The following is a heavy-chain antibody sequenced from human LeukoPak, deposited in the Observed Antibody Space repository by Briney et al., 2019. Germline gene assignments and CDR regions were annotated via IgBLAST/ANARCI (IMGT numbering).Heavy chain of an antibody. CDR3: ARDRGRYCSSTSCGRSSYYYYYYMDV. Sequence: PGRSVRLSCAASGFTFSSYAMHWVRQAPGKGLEWVAVISYDGSNKYYADSVKGRFTISRDNSKNTLYLQMNSLRAEDTAVYYCARDRGRYCSSTSCGRSSYYYYYYMDVXXXXXXVTXSS. D-gene: IGHD2-2*01. J-gene: IGHJ6*03. CDR1: GFTFSSYA. CDR2: ISYDGSNK. V-gene: IGHV3-30-3*01.